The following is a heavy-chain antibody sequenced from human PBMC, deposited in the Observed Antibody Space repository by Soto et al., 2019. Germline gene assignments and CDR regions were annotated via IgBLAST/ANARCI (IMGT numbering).Heavy chain of an antibody. J-gene: IGHJ3*02. CDR3: ARVWGGAFDI. CDR1: CWSISSFF. V-gene: IGHV4-59*01. CDR2: IYYSGST. D-gene: IGHD3-10*01. Sequence: TLSLTCPFPCWSISSFFLSWFRQPPGKGLELIGYIYYSGSTNYNPSLKSRVTISVDTSKNQFSLKLSSVTAADTAVYYCARVWGGAFDIWGQGTMVT.